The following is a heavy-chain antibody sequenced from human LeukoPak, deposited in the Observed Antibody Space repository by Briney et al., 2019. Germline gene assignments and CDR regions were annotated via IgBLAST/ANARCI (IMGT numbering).Heavy chain of an antibody. D-gene: IGHD2-15*01. CDR1: GYSFTSYW. CDR3: ARQGNPVAAAGWFDP. Sequence: GESLKISCKGSGYSFTSYWIGWVRQMPGKGLGGMGIIYPGDADTRYSPPFQGQVTISADKSISTAYLQWSSLKASDTAMYYCARQGNPVAAAGWFDPWGQGTLVTVSS. CDR2: IYPGDADT. V-gene: IGHV5-51*01. J-gene: IGHJ5*02.